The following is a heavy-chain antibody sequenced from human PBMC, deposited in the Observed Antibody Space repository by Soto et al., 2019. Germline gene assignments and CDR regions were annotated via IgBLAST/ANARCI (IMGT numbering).Heavy chain of an antibody. CDR1: GFTFSSYA. Sequence: VESGGGVVQPGRSLRLSCAASGFTFSSYAMHWVRQAPGKGLEWVAVISDDGSNKYYADSVKGRFTISRDNSKNTLYLQMNSLRAEDTAEYYCARENGDYVYLDYWGQGTLVTVS. CDR2: ISDDGSNK. CDR3: ARENGDYVYLDY. D-gene: IGHD4-17*01. J-gene: IGHJ4*02. V-gene: IGHV3-30*01.